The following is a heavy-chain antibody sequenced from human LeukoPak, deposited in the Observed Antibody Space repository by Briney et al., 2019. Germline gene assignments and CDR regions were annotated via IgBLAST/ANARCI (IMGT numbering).Heavy chain of an antibody. Sequence: PGGALRLSCAASGVTFSSYAMTRVRQSPGQGLKWVSAISGSGGSTYYADSVKGRFTISRDNSKNTLYLQMNSLGAEDTAVYYCASTYSSGWYVFDYWGQGTLVTVSS. D-gene: IGHD6-19*01. CDR3: ASTYSSGWYVFDY. CDR2: ISGSGGST. J-gene: IGHJ4*02. CDR1: GVTFSSYA. V-gene: IGHV3-23*01.